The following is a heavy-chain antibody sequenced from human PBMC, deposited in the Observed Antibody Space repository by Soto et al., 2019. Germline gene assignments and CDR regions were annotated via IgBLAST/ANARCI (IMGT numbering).Heavy chain of an antibody. Sequence: ASVTGSRKVSGYTLTELSMHWVRQAPGKGLEWMGGFDPEDGETIYAQKFQGRVTITEDTSTDTAYMELSSLRSEDTAVYYCATYYDSSGYYLVPTDYWGQGTLVTVSS. CDR1: GYTLTELS. V-gene: IGHV1-24*01. CDR3: ATYYDSSGYYLVPTDY. CDR2: FDPEDGET. D-gene: IGHD3-22*01. J-gene: IGHJ4*02.